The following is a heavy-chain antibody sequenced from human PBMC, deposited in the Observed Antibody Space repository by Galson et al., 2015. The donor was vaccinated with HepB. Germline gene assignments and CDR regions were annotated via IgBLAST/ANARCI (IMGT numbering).Heavy chain of an antibody. D-gene: IGHD6-19*01. J-gene: IGHJ4*02. CDR2: IYPDFDT. CDR3: ARPYTSGRYDWGH. CDR1: GYSFTNYW. Sequence: QSGAEVKKPGESLKISCEGSGYSFTNYWIGWVRQMPGKGLEWMGIIYPDFDTRYSPSFQGQVTISADKSFSTAYLQWSSLKASDTATYYCARPYTSGRYDWGHWGQGTLVTVSS. V-gene: IGHV5-51*03.